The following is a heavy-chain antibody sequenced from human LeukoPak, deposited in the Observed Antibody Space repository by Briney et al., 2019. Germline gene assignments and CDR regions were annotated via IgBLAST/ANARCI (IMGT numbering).Heavy chain of an antibody. CDR1: GFTFSSYE. Sequence: GGSLRLSCAASGFTFSSYEMNWVRQAPGKGLEWVSYISSTGSTIYYADSVKGRFTISRDNVKNSLYLQMNSLRAEDTAVYYYAREGMVRGAKDFWGQGTLVTVSS. J-gene: IGHJ4*02. D-gene: IGHD3-10*01. CDR3: AREGMVRGAKDF. V-gene: IGHV3-48*03. CDR2: ISSTGSTI.